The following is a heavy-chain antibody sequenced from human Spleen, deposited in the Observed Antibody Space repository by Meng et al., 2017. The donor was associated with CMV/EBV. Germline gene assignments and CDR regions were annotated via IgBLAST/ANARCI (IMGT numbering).Heavy chain of an antibody. CDR2: IHYSGST. CDR1: DGSISSSSYY. D-gene: IGHD5-18*01. V-gene: IGHV4-39*07. Sequence: SETLSLTCTVSDGSISSSSYYWGWVRQSPGKGLEWIGSIHYSGSTYYNPSLKSRLIISVDTSKNQFSLKLSSVTAADTAVYYCARGPVPGYRKSYYDYYGMDVWGQGTTVTVSS. J-gene: IGHJ6*02. CDR3: ARGPVPGYRKSYYDYYGMDV.